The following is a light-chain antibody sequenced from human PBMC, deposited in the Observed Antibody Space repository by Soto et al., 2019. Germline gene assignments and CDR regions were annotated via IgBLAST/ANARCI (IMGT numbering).Light chain of an antibody. Sequence: DIQMTQSPSSLSASVGDRVSNTCRASQTISKSLNWYQQRPGQAPKVLIFAASNLQSGVPARFSGSGSGTDFTLTISTLQPEDVATYNCQQTYSVSRMTFGPGTKVDLK. CDR1: QTISKS. V-gene: IGKV1-39*01. J-gene: IGKJ3*01. CDR3: QQTYSVSRMT. CDR2: AAS.